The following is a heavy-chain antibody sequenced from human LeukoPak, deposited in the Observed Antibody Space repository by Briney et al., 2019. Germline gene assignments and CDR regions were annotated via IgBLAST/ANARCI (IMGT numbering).Heavy chain of an antibody. CDR1: GFAFGSHP. CDR3: AKHHYDILLSHFDS. J-gene: IGHJ4*02. Sequence: GGSLRLSCAASGFAFGSHPMSWVRQAPEKGLECVSGIADNGDATYYGDSVKGRFTISRDNSKSALYLELNSLRAEDTAVYFCAKHHYDILLSHFDSWGQGTLVAVSS. CDR2: IADNGDAT. V-gene: IGHV3-23*01. D-gene: IGHD3-9*01.